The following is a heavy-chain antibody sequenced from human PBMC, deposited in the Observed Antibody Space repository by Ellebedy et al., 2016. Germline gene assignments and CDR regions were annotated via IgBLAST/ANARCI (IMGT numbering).Heavy chain of an antibody. V-gene: IGHV3-33*06. CDR3: AKEEWWRFDY. CDR2: IWYRGTDR. D-gene: IGHD2-15*01. Sequence: GESLKISCAASGFTFSDYVMHWVRQAPGKGLEWVASIWYRGTDRFYVDSVKGRFTISRDNSKNTLFLQMNSLRAEDTAVYYCAKEEWWRFDYWGQGTVVTVSS. CDR1: GFTFSDYV. J-gene: IGHJ4*02.